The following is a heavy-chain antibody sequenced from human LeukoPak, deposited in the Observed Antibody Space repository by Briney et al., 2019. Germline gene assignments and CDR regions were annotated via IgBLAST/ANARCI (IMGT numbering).Heavy chain of an antibody. V-gene: IGHV3-48*01. CDR2: ISSSSSTI. CDR1: GFTFSSYS. D-gene: IGHD3-3*01. CDR3: ASVDRDYDFWSGSLFDI. Sequence: GGSLRLSCAASGFTFSSYSMNWVRQAPGKGLEWVSYISSSSSTIYYADSVKGRFTISRDNTKNSLYLQMNSLRAEDTAVYYCASVDRDYDFWSGSLFDIWGQGTMVTVSS. J-gene: IGHJ3*02.